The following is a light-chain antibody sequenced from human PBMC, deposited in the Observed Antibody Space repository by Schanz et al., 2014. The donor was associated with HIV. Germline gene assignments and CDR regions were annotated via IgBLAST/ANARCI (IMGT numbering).Light chain of an antibody. CDR1: RSDVGGNNY. J-gene: IGLJ2*01. CDR3: SSYAGTTTFVV. V-gene: IGLV2-11*01. CDR2: DVN. Sequence: QSALTQPRSVSGSPGQSVAISCTGTRSDVGGNNYVSWYQQYPGKAPKLMIYDVNKRPSGVHDRFSGSKSGNTASLTISGLQFEDEADYYCSSYAGTTTFVVFGGGTKLTVL.